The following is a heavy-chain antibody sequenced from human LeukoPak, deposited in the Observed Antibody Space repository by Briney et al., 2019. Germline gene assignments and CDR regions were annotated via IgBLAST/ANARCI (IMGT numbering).Heavy chain of an antibody. Sequence: ASVKVSCKASGYTLTGYYMHWVRQAPGQGLEWMGWINPNSGGTNYAQKFQGRVTMTRDTSISTAYMELSRLRSDDTAVYYCAREARDGYNLPESFDYWGQGTLVTVSS. CDR3: AREARDGYNLPESFDY. D-gene: IGHD5-24*01. CDR2: INPNSGGT. J-gene: IGHJ4*02. CDR1: GYTLTGYY. V-gene: IGHV1-2*02.